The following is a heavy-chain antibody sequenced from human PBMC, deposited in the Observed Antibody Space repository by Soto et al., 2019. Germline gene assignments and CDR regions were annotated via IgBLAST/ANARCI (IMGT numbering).Heavy chain of an antibody. V-gene: IGHV4-4*02. D-gene: IGHD6-19*01. Sequence: QVQLQESGPGLVKPSGTLSLTCGVSGASVNNNWWSWVRQPPGQGLEWIGEVYRSGTINYHPSLSGXVXXVLARFNNQVSLEVTSVTAADTAVYYCARHIAVPTTRGFDFWGQGILVTVSS. CDR1: GASVNNNW. CDR3: ARHIAVPTTRGFDF. CDR2: VYRSGTI. J-gene: IGHJ4*02.